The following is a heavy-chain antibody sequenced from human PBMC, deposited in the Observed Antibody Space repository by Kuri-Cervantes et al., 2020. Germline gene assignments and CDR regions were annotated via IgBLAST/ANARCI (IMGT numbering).Heavy chain of an antibody. CDR3: ARDRRGTYCSSTNCYLR. V-gene: IGHV3-30*11. CDR1: GFTFSTYA. D-gene: IGHD2-2*01. Sequence: GESLKISCAASGFTFSTYAVHWVRQAPGKGLEWVAVISYDGSNKYYADSVKGRFTISRDNSKNTLYLQMNSLRAEDTAVYHCARDRRGTYCSSTNCYLRWGQGTLVTVSS. CDR2: ISYDGSNK. J-gene: IGHJ4*02.